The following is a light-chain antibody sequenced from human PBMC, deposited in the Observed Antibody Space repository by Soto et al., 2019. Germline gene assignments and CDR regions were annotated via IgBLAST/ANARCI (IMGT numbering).Light chain of an antibody. V-gene: IGKV1-27*01. Sequence: DIQMTQSPSSLSASVGDRVTISCRTSQDISNNLAWYQQKAGKVPKLLIFGASTLQSGVPSRFSGSGSGTDFTLTISSLQSEDGATYYCQKYNSVPWTFGQGTKVEIK. CDR1: QDISNN. CDR3: QKYNSVPWT. CDR2: GAS. J-gene: IGKJ1*01.